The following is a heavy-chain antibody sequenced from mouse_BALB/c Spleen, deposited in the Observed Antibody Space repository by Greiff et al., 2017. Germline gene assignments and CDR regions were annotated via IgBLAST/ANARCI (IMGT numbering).Heavy chain of an antibody. CDR2: INPNNGGT. Sequence: VQLQQSGPELVKPGASVKIPCKASGYTFTDYNMDWVKQSHGKSLEWIGDINPNNGGTIYNQKFKGKATLTVDKSSSTAYMELRSLTSEDTAVYYCARRWLRREAYFDYWGQGTTLTVSS. V-gene: IGHV1-18*01. CDR3: ARRWLRREAYFDY. J-gene: IGHJ2*01. D-gene: IGHD2-2*01. CDR1: GYTFTDYN.